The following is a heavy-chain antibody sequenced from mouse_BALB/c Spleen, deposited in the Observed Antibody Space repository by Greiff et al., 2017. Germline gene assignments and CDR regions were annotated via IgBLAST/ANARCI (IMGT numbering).Heavy chain of an antibody. CDR2: ISYSGST. V-gene: IGHV3-8*02. D-gene: IGHD2-3*01. CDR1: GDSITSGY. J-gene: IGHJ4*01. CDR3: ARDLYDGYLYAMDY. Sequence: EVQRVESGPSLVKPSQTLSLTCSVTGDSITSGYWNWIRKFPGNKLEYMGYISYSGSTYYNPSLKSRISITRDTSKNQYYLQLNSVTTEDTATYYCARDLYDGYLYAMDYWGQGTSVTVSS.